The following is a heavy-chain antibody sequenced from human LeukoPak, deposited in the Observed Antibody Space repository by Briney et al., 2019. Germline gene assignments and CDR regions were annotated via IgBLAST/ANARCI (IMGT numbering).Heavy chain of an antibody. J-gene: IGHJ4*02. V-gene: IGHV4-59*01. CDR2: IYYSGST. D-gene: IGHD5-12*01. Sequence: SETLSLTCTVSGGSISSYYWSWIRQPPGKGREWIGYIYYSGSTNYNPSIKSRVTISVDKSKHQFSLKLSSVTAADTAVYYCARDPGGVATMTFDYWGQGTLVTVSS. CDR3: ARDPGGVATMTFDY. CDR1: GGSISSYY.